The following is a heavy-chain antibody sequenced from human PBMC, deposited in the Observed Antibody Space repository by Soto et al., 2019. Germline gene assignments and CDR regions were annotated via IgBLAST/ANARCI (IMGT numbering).Heavy chain of an antibody. CDR3: ARGIHTFVAGRQDFDY. J-gene: IGHJ4*02. V-gene: IGHV1-69*12. Sequence: QVQLVQSGAEVKKPGSSVKVSCKASGGTFSSYAISWVRQAPGQGLEWMGGIIPIFGTANYAQKFQGSVKITADEPPRQAYMELSSLRSEDTAWYYCARGIHTFVAGRQDFDYWGQGTLVTVSS. D-gene: IGHD3-16*01. CDR1: GGTFSSYA. CDR2: IIPIFGTA.